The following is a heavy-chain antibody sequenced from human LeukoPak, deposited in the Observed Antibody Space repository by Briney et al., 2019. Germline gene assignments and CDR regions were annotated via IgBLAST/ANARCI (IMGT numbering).Heavy chain of an antibody. Sequence: GGSLGLSCAASGYTFSSYGMHWVRQAPGKGLEWVAVISYDGSNKYYADSVKGRFTISRDNSKNTLYLQMNSLRAEDTAVYYCASGQWIQLWLSSYFDYWGQGTLVTVSS. CDR2: ISYDGSNK. J-gene: IGHJ4*02. V-gene: IGHV3-30*03. CDR1: GYTFSSYG. D-gene: IGHD5-18*01. CDR3: ASGQWIQLWLSSYFDY.